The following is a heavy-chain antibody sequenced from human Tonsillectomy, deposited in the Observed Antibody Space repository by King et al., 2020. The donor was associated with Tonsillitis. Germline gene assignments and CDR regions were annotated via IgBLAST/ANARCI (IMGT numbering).Heavy chain of an antibody. CDR3: ARVVFGMDGDYWDY. J-gene: IGHJ4*02. D-gene: IGHD3-16*01. V-gene: IGHV1-46*03. Sequence: QLVQSGAEVKKPGASVKVSCKASGYTFTSYYMHWVRQAPGQGLEWLGIINPSGGSTSYAQKFQGRVTMTRDTSTSTIYMELSSLRYEDTAVYYCARVVFGMDGDYWDYWGQGTLVTVSS. CDR1: GYTFTSYY. CDR2: INPSGGST.